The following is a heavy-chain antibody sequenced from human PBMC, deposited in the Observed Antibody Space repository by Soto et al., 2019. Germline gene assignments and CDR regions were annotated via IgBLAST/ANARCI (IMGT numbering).Heavy chain of an antibody. D-gene: IGHD3-22*01. CDR2: ISAYNGDT. CDR1: GYTFTTNG. V-gene: IGHV1-18*04. J-gene: IGHJ5*02. Sequence: ASVKVSCKASGYTFTTNGISWVRQAPGQGLEWMGWISAYNGDTNYAQKFQDRVIMTTDRSTRTAYMELRSLRSDDTAVYYCARLNYYDSSRNWFDPWGQGTLVIVSS. CDR3: ARLNYYDSSRNWFDP.